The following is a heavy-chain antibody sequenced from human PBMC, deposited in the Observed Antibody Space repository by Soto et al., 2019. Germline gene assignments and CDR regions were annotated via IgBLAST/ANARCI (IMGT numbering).Heavy chain of an antibody. CDR2: ISWDGANI. CDR3: ARGDTRDC. V-gene: IGHV3-9*01. J-gene: IGHJ4*02. Sequence: PGGSLRLSCAASGFTFDSFAIQWVRQAPGKGLEWVSSISWDGANIAYADAVKGRFTISRENAKKFALLQMNSLRSDDSAFYYCARGDTRDCWGQGTLVPVSS. D-gene: IGHD5-18*01. CDR1: GFTFDSFA.